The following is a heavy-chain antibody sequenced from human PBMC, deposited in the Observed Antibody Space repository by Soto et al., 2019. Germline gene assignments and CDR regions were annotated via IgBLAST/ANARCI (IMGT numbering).Heavy chain of an antibody. CDR3: AHKGPEAWPLDT. CDR1: GFSLSTSGVG. V-gene: IGHV2-5*02. J-gene: IGHJ5*02. CDR2: IYWDDSK. Sequence: QITLKESGPTLVRPTQTLTLTCAFSGFSLSTSGVGVGWIRQPPGKALEWLAVIYWDDSKHYSPSLRSRLTITKDTSKNQLVLTMTNMDPMDTGTYYCAHKGPEAWPLDTWGQGTLVTVSS.